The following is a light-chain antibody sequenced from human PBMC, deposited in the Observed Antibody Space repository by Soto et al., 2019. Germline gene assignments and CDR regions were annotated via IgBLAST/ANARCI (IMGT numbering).Light chain of an antibody. Sequence: QSVLTHPPSVSGAPGQRVTISCTGRSSNLGAAYDVHWYQHLPGTAPKLLIYGNTNRPSGVPDRFSRSKSGTSASLAITGLQTEDEADYYCQSYDGSLSGYVFGTGTKVTVL. J-gene: IGLJ1*01. CDR2: GNT. V-gene: IGLV1-40*01. CDR3: QSYDGSLSGYV. CDR1: SSNLGAAYD.